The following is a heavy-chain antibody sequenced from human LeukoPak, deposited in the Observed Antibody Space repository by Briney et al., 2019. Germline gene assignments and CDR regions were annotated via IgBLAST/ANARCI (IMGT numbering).Heavy chain of an antibody. J-gene: IGHJ4*02. D-gene: IGHD3-16*01. V-gene: IGHV1-58*01. CDR1: GFTSTNFA. CDR2: VIVGSGAT. CDR3: AADLSNPRMGASYLDS. Sequence: SVKVSCKASGFTSTNFAVQWVRQARGQRLEWIGWVIVGSGATKCAQDFQERVTITRDLSTSTLYMELRSLTSEDTAVYYCAADLSNPRMGASYLDSWGQGTLVTVSS.